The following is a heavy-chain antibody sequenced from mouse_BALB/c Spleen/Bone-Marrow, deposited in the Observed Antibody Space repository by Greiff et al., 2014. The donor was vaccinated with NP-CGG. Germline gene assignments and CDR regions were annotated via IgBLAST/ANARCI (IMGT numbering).Heavy chain of an antibody. CDR2: IDPSNGNT. D-gene: IGHD2-3*01. J-gene: IGHJ3*01. CDR3: SGTRKDGYYVDY. CDR1: GFNIKDTF. Sequence: VQLQQSGAELVKPGASVKLSCTASGFNIKDTFMHWVKQRPDQGLEWIGRIDPSNGNTKYDPKFQGKAILKADTSSNTAYLQLHSLTSDDTAVYYCSGTRKDGYYVDYWGQGTLVTVSA. V-gene: IGHV14-3*02.